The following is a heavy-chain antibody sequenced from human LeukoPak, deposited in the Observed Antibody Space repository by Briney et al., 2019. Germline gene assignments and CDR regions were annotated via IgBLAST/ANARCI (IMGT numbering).Heavy chain of an antibody. Sequence: PGGSLRLSCAAPGFIFSNYNMNWVRQAPGKGLEWVSSISSSSNYIYYADSVKGRFTISRDNAKNSLYLQMNSLRAEDSAVYYCARVAAGPFWGQGTLVTVSS. CDR2: ISSSSNYI. D-gene: IGHD6-13*01. V-gene: IGHV3-21*01. J-gene: IGHJ4*02. CDR3: ARVAAGPF. CDR1: GFIFSNYN.